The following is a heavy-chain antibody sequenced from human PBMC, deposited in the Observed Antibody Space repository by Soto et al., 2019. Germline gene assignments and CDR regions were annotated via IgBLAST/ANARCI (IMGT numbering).Heavy chain of an antibody. D-gene: IGHD3-10*01. V-gene: IGHV3-66*01. CDR1: GFTVSSNY. CDR3: ARDSWKVRGVALLDYCGMDV. J-gene: IGHJ6*02. CDR2: IYSGGST. Sequence: EVQLVESGGGLVQPGGSLRLSCAASGFTVSSNYMSWVRQAPGKGLEWVAVIYSGGSTYYADSVKGRFTISRDNSKNTLDLQMNSLRAEDTAVYYCARDSWKVRGVALLDYCGMDVWGQGTTVTVSS.